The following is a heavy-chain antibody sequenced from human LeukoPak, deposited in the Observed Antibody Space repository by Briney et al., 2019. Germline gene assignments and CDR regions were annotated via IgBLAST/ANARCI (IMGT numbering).Heavy chain of an antibody. Sequence: SETLSLTCTVSGASITNYFWGWIRQPPGKGLEWIGYIYYSGSTNYNPSLKSRLTISVDTSKNQFSLKLSSVTAADTAVYYCARGLYSGYDWGRKGYYYYGMDVWGQGTTVTVSS. CDR2: IYYSGST. V-gene: IGHV4-59*01. D-gene: IGHD5-12*01. CDR3: ARGLYSGYDWGRKGYYYYGMDV. J-gene: IGHJ6*02. CDR1: GASITNYF.